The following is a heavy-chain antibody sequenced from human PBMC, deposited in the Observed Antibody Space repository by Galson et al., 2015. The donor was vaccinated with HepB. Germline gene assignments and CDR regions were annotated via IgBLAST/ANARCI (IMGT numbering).Heavy chain of an antibody. D-gene: IGHD3-10*01. CDR3: ARLNWGDSGNYYHDY. V-gene: IGHV4-59*12. J-gene: IGHJ4*02. CDR1: GGSISTYY. CDR2: VFYTGST. Sequence: SEPLSLTCTVSGGSISTYYWSWIRQPPGKGLEWIGFVFYTGSTTYNPSLKSRVTMSVDTSKNQFSLNLSSVTAADTAVYYCARLNWGDSGNYYHDYWGQGTLVTVSS.